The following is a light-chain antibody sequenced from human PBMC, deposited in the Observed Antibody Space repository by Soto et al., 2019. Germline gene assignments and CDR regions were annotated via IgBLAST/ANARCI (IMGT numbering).Light chain of an antibody. CDR1: RSVSSSY. Sequence: EIVLTLSPGTLSLSPGERATLSCRARRSVSSSYLAWYQQKPGQAPRLLIYGASSRATGIPDRFSGSGSGTDFTLTISRLEPEDFAVYYCQQYGSSPPYTFGQGTKVDIK. V-gene: IGKV3-20*01. CDR3: QQYGSSPPYT. CDR2: GAS. J-gene: IGKJ2*01.